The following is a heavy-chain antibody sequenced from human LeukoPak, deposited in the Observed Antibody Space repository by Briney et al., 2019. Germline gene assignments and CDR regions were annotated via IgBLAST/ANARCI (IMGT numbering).Heavy chain of an antibody. CDR3: ARLTGYDWESSFDY. CDR2: IYTSGST. Sequence: SETLSLTCTVSGGSISSGSYYWSWIRQPAGKGLEWIGRIYTSGSTNYNPSLKSRVTISVDTSKNQFSLKLSSVTAADTAVYFCARLTGYDWESSFDYWGQGTLVTVSS. J-gene: IGHJ4*02. CDR1: GGSISSGSYY. V-gene: IGHV4-61*02. D-gene: IGHD5-12*01.